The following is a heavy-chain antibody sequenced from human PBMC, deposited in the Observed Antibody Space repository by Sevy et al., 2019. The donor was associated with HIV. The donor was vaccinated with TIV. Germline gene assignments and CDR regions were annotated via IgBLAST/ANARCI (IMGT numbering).Heavy chain of an antibody. Sequence: GGSLRLSCAASGFTFSNYGMNWVRQAPGKELEWVSVIHNSGDTTYYADSVKGRFTISRDNSENTLYLQMNSLRAEDTAVYYCVKGGSISATGTDAFDIWGQGTMVTVSS. CDR2: IHNSGDTT. CDR3: VKGGSISATGTDAFDI. D-gene: IGHD1-1*01. J-gene: IGHJ3*02. V-gene: IGHV3-23*01. CDR1: GFTFSNYG.